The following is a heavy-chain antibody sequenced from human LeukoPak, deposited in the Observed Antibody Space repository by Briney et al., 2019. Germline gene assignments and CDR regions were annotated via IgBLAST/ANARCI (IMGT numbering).Heavy chain of an antibody. CDR3: GRGKSPAAVDD. V-gene: IGHV3-74*01. CDR2: INGDGSNV. J-gene: IGHJ4*02. CDR1: GFIFSNYY. Sequence: PGGSLRLSCAASGFIFSNYYMHWVRQAPGKGLVWVSHINGDGSNVNYADSVKGRFTIPRDNAKNTLYLQMNSLRVEDTALYYCGRGKSPAAVDDWGQGTLVTVPS. D-gene: IGHD2-2*01.